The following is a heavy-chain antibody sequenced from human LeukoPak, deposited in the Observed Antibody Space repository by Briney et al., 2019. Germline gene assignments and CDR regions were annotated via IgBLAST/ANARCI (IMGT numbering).Heavy chain of an antibody. CDR1: GFTFSSYG. Sequence: GGSLRLSCAASGFTFSSYGMHWVRQAPGKGLEWVAVIWYDGSNKYYADSVKGRFTISRGNSKNTLYLQMNSLRAEDTAVYYCARDSLINYDILTGIFDYWGQGTLVTVSS. D-gene: IGHD3-9*01. CDR3: ARDSLINYDILTGIFDY. J-gene: IGHJ4*02. CDR2: IWYDGSNK. V-gene: IGHV3-33*01.